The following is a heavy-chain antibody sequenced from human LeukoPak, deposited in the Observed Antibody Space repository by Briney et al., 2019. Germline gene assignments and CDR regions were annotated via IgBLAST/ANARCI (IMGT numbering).Heavy chain of an antibody. CDR2: ISACNGNT. CDR3: ARGFYYDFWSGYYKYYFDY. V-gene: IGHV1-18*01. Sequence: GASVKVSCKASGYTFTSYGISWVRQAPGQGLEWMGWISACNGNTNYAQKLQGRVTMTTDTSTSTAYMELRSLTSDDTAVYYCARGFYYDFWSGYYKYYFDYWGQGTLVTVSS. CDR1: GYTFTSYG. D-gene: IGHD3-3*01. J-gene: IGHJ4*02.